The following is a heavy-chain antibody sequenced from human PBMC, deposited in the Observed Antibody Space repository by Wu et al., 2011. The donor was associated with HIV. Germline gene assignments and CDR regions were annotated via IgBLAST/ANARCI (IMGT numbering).Heavy chain of an antibody. J-gene: IGHJ6*02. Sequence: QVQLVQSGAEVKKPGSSVKVSCKASGGTFSSYAISWVRQAPGQGLEWMGRIIPIFGTANYAQKFQGRVTITADKSTSTAYMELSSLRSEDTAVYYCARDRAAAGDGTRVGGMDVVGPRDHGSPSP. CDR1: GGTFSSYA. V-gene: IGHV1-69*14. CDR2: IIPIFGTA. CDR3: ARDRAAAGDGTRVGGMDV. D-gene: IGHD6-13*01.